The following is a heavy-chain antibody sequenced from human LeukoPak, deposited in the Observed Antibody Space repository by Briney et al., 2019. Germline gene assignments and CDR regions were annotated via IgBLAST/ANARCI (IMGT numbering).Heavy chain of an antibody. CDR3: AKGMGDSVGYFDY. J-gene: IGHJ4*02. D-gene: IGHD2-21*01. CDR2: IYGGGST. V-gene: IGHV3-53*01. Sequence: TGGSLRLSCAAPGFTVSSNYMSWVRRAPGKGLEWVSLIYGGGSTYYADSVKGRFTISRDNSKNTLYLQMNSLRAEDTAVYYRAKGMGDSVGYFDYWGQGTLVTVSS. CDR1: GFTVSSNY.